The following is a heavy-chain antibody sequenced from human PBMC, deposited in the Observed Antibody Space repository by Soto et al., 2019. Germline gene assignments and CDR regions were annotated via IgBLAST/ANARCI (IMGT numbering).Heavy chain of an antibody. D-gene: IGHD3-10*01. Sequence: QVQLVQSGAEVKKPGSSVKVSCKASGGTFSSYAISWVRQAPGQGLEWMGGIIPIFGTANYAQKFQGRVXIXAXXSTSTAYMELSSLRSEDTAVYYCAREGRGNNWFDPWGQGTLVTVSS. J-gene: IGHJ5*02. CDR2: IIPIFGTA. V-gene: IGHV1-69*12. CDR1: GGTFSSYA. CDR3: AREGRGNNWFDP.